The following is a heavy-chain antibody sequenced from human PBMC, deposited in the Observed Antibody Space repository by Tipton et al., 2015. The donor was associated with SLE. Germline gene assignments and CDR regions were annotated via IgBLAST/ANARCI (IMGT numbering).Heavy chain of an antibody. D-gene: IGHD1-26*01. J-gene: IGHJ4*02. CDR2: ISSSSSYI. Sequence: SLRLSCAASGFTFSSYSMNWVRQAPGKGLEWVSSISSSSSYIYYADSVKGRFTISRDNAKNSLHLQMNSLRAEDTAVYYCARGAIAKIGGSDYWGQGTLVTVSS. V-gene: IGHV3-21*01. CDR3: ARGAIAKIGGSDY. CDR1: GFTFSSYS.